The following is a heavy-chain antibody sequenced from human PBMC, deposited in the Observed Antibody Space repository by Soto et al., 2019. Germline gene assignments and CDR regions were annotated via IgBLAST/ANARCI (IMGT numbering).Heavy chain of an antibody. CDR1: GFTFSSYA. CDR2: ISGSGVST. CDR3: AKSPGMYYYDSSGYYHYDY. Sequence: SLRLSCAAYGFTFSSYAMSWVRQAPGKGLEWVSAISGSGVSTYYADSVKGRFTISRDNSKNTLYLQMNSLRAEDTAVYYCAKSPGMYYYDSSGYYHYDYWGQGTLVTVSS. J-gene: IGHJ4*02. V-gene: IGHV3-23*01. D-gene: IGHD3-22*01.